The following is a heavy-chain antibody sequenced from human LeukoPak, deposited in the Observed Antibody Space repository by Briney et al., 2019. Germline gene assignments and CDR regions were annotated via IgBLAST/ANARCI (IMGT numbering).Heavy chain of an antibody. CDR1: GSSFTSYW. Sequence: PGESLKISCKGSGSSFTSYWIGWVRQMPGKGLEWMGIIYPGDSDTRYSPSFQGQVTISADKSISTAYLQWSSLKASDTAMYYCARVYGSGSYYYYYGMDVWGKGTTVTVSS. V-gene: IGHV5-51*01. J-gene: IGHJ6*04. CDR2: IYPGDSDT. D-gene: IGHD3-10*01. CDR3: ARVYGSGSYYYYYGMDV.